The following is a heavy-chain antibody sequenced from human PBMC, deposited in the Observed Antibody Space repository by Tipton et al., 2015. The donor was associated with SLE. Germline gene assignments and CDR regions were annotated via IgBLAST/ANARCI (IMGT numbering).Heavy chain of an antibody. CDR3: ARDGYDSSGYNY. CDR2: IRYDGSNK. Sequence: SLRLSCAASGFTFSSYGMHWVRQAPGKGLEWVAFIRYDGSNKYYADSVKGRFTISRDNSKNTLYLQMNSLRAEDTAVYYCARDGYDSSGYNYWGQGTLVTVSS. J-gene: IGHJ4*02. CDR1: GFTFSSYG. V-gene: IGHV3-30*02. D-gene: IGHD3-22*01.